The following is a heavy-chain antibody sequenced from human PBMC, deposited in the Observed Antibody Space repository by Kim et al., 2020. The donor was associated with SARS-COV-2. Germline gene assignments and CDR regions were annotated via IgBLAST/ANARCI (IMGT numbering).Heavy chain of an antibody. V-gene: IGHV4-39*01. J-gene: IGHJ6*02. D-gene: IGHD2-2*01. Sequence: SETLSLTCTVSGGSISSSSYYWGWIRQPPGKGLEWIGSVCYSGSTYYNPSLKSRVTISVDTSKNQFSLKLSSVTAADTAVYYCARHGRGGDIVVVPAAFPPYYYGMDVWGQGTAGTVSS. CDR1: GGSISSSSYY. CDR3: ARHGRGGDIVVVPAAFPPYYYGMDV. CDR2: VCYSGST.